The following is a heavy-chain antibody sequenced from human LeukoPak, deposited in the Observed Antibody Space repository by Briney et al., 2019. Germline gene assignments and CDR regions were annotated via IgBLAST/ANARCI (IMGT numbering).Heavy chain of an antibody. CDR3: ARGRGTYYDFWSGFPFDY. D-gene: IGHD3-3*01. V-gene: IGHV4-59*11. Sequence: SETLSLTCTASGGSISSHYWSWIRQPPGKGLEWIGYIYYSGSTNYNPSLKSRVTISVDTSKNQFSLKLSSVTAADTAVYYCARGRGTYYDFWSGFPFDYWGQGTLVTVSS. CDR2: IYYSGST. J-gene: IGHJ4*02. CDR1: GGSISSHY.